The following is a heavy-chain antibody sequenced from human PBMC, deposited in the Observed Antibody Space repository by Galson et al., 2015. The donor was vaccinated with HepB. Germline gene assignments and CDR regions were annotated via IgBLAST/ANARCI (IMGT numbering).Heavy chain of an antibody. CDR2: INPNSGGT. Sequence: SVKVSCKASGYTFTGYYMHWVRQAPGQGLEWMGRINPNSGGTNYAQKFQGRVTMTRDTSISTAYMELSRLRSDDTVVYYCARGASRYCSSTSCYLRAFDVWGQGTMVTVSS. CDR3: ARGASRYCSSTSCYLRAFDV. D-gene: IGHD2-2*01. CDR1: GYTFTGYY. V-gene: IGHV1-2*05. J-gene: IGHJ3*01.